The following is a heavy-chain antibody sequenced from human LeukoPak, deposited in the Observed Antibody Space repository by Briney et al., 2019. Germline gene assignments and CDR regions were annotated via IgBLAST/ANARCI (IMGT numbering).Heavy chain of an antibody. CDR2: ISFDGSHK. J-gene: IGHJ4*02. Sequence: GGSLRLSCAASGFTFSSHPMHWVRQAPGKGLEWVAVISFDGSHKYYADSVTGRFTISRDNSKNTLYLQMDSLRTDVTAMYYCARDFGITWAQYYFDYWGQGTLVTVSS. CDR3: ARDFGITWAQYYFDY. V-gene: IGHV3-30*04. CDR1: GFTFSSHP. D-gene: IGHD3-10*01.